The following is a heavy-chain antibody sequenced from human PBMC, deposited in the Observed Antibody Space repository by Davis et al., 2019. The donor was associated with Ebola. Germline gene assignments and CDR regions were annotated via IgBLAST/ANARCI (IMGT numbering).Heavy chain of an antibody. J-gene: IGHJ4*02. CDR3: ARGSWTFDS. D-gene: IGHD1-1*01. CDR2: IKDDGTDN. V-gene: IGHV3-7*04. CDR1: GFSFNNYW. Sequence: PGGSLRLSCAASGFSFNNYWMRWFRQVPGKGLEWVANIKDDGTDNSYVDSVKGRFTITRDNAKNSVYLQMNSLRAEDTAVYYCARGSWTFDSGAREPWSPSPQ.